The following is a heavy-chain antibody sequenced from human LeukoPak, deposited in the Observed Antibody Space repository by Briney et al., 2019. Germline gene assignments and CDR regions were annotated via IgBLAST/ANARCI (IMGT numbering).Heavy chain of an antibody. V-gene: IGHV4-61*02. D-gene: IGHD3-3*02. CDR3: ARDNPDIFGVVTYYYYYMDV. CDR2: IYTSGST. Sequence: SETLSLTCTVSGGSISSGSYYWSWIRQPAGKGLEWIGRIYTSGSTNYNPSLKSRVTISVDTSKNQFSLKLSSVTAADTAVYYCARDNPDIFGVVTYYYYYMDVWGKGTTVTVSS. CDR1: GGSISSGSYY. J-gene: IGHJ6*03.